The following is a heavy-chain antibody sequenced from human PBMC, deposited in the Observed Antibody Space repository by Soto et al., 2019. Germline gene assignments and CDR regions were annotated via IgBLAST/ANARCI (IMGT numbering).Heavy chain of an antibody. D-gene: IGHD3-10*01. CDR3: ARDLLWFGELLYAYDYYGMDV. CDR2: INAGNGNT. V-gene: IGHV1-3*01. CDR1: GYTFTSYA. J-gene: IGHJ6*02. Sequence: QVQLVQSGAEVKKPGASVKVSCKASGYTFTSYAMHWVRQAPGQRLEWMGWINAGNGNTKYSQKFQGRVTITRDTSARTAYMELSSLRSEDTAVYYCARDLLWFGELLYAYDYYGMDVWGQGTTVTVSS.